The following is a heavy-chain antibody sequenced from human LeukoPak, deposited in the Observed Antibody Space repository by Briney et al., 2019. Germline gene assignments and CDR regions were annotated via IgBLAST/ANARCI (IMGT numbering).Heavy chain of an antibody. J-gene: IGHJ4*02. CDR3: ARDRGRGIAVAGTMEFDY. V-gene: IGHV3-30*04. D-gene: IGHD6-19*01. CDR1: VFTFISYV. CDR2: VSYDGSNK. Sequence: RGSLSLSCAASVFTFISYVIHGVGQAPGKGRDWVAVVSYDGSNKYYADSVKGRFTISRDNTKNTLYLQMNTLRAEDTAVYYWARDRGRGIAVAGTMEFDYWGQGTLVTVSS.